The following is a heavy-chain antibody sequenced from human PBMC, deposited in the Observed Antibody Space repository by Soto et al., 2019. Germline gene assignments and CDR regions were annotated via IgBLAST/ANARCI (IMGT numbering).Heavy chain of an antibody. J-gene: IGHJ4*02. Sequence: PLSHTCSVADGSSSSYYWSRIRQPPGKGLEWIGEISHGEGTNYASSLKSRVTISVDTSRDQFSLKLSSVTAADTAVYYCKRGVDTANTGYWGQGTLVTVSS. V-gene: IGHV4-34*01. CDR2: ISHGEGT. D-gene: IGHD5-18*01. CDR3: KRGVDTANTGY. CDR1: DGSSSSYY.